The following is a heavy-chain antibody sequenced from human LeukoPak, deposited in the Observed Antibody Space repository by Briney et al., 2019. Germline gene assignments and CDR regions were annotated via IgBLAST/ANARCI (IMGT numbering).Heavy chain of an antibody. Sequence: GGSLRLSWATSGLDFSKFAMSWVRQAPGKGREWVSMITISCSSTYYANSLKGRFTISRDHSNNILYLQMNNLRAEDTALYYCAGQIHFTSSWSYFYWGQGTLVTVSS. V-gene: IGHV3-23*01. J-gene: IGHJ4*02. CDR1: GLDFSKFA. CDR2: ITISCSST. CDR3: AGQIHFTSSWSYFY. D-gene: IGHD3-10*01.